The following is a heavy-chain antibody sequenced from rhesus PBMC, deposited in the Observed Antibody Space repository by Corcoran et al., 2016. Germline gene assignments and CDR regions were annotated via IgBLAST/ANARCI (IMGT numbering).Heavy chain of an antibody. J-gene: IGHJ4*01. CDR3: AKGRNWGDYYFDY. D-gene: IGHD3-34*01. V-gene: IGHV5-2*01. CDR2: IDPSDSDT. CDR1: GYSFTSYW. Sequence: EGQLVQSGAEVKRPGEPRKIPCKTSGYSFTSYWISSVRQMPGEGPGWMGAIDPSDSDTRYSPSFRGQVTISAAKSISTAYLQWSSLKASDTATYYCAKGRNWGDYYFDYWGQGVLVTVSS.